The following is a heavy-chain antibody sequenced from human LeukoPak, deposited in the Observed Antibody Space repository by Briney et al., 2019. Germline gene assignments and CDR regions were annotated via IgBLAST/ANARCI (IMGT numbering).Heavy chain of an antibody. CDR1: GFTFSDHW. V-gene: IGHV3-7*01. Sequence: GGSLRLSCEASGFTFSDHWMTWVRQAPGKGLEWVACIKQDGSQKDYVDSVKGRFTISRDNAKNSLYLQMSSLRAEDTAMYYCARDKGYGSDYWGPGVQVTVSS. CDR2: IKQDGSQK. CDR3: ARDKGYGSDY. J-gene: IGHJ4*02. D-gene: IGHD3-10*01.